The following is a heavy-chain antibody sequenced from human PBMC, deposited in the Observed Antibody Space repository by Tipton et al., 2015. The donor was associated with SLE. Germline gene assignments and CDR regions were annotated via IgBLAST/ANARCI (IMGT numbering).Heavy chain of an antibody. V-gene: IGHV4-39*01. CDR3: ASHDSSGYYFDY. CDR2: IYYSGTT. D-gene: IGHD3-22*01. J-gene: IGHJ4*02. CDR1: GGSISSSTYY. Sequence: LRLSCTVSGGSISSSTYYWGWIRQPPGKGLEWIGTIYYSGTTYYNPSLESRVTISVDTSKDQFSLNLGSVTAADTAVYYCASHDSSGYYFDYWGQGTLVTVSS.